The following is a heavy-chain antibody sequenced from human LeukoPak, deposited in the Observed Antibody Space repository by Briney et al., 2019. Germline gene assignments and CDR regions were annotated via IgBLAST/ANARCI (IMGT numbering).Heavy chain of an antibody. CDR1: GFTFSSYA. Sequence: AGGSLRLSCAASGFTFSSYAMSWVRQAPGKGLERVSAISGSGGSTYYADSVKGRFTISRDNSKNTLYLQMNSLRAEDTAVYYCAKGGAFRYFDWLWFDYWGQGTLVTVSS. D-gene: IGHD3-9*01. V-gene: IGHV3-23*01. CDR3: AKGGAFRYFDWLWFDY. CDR2: ISGSGGST. J-gene: IGHJ4*02.